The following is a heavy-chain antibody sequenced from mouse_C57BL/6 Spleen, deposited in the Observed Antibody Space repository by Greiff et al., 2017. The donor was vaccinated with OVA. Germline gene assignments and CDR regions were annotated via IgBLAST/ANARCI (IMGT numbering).Heavy chain of an antibody. CDR1: GFTFSDYG. CDR3: ARHGDYDGFDY. CDR2: ISNLAYSI. Sequence: DVMLVESGGGLVQPGGSLKLSCAASGFTFSDYGMAWVRQAPRKGPAWVAFISNLAYSIYYADTVTGRFTISRENAKNTLYLEMSSLRSEDTAMYYCARHGDYDGFDYWGQGTTLTVSS. V-gene: IGHV5-15*01. D-gene: IGHD2-4*01. J-gene: IGHJ2*01.